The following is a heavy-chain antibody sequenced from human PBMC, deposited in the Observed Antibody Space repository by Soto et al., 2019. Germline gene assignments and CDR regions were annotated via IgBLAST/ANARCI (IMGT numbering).Heavy chain of an antibody. V-gene: IGHV4-39*01. CDR2: IYYSGST. D-gene: IGHD1-1*01. J-gene: IGHJ4*02. Sequence: QLQLQESGPGLVKPSETLSLTCTVSGGSIRSSSYYWDWIRQPPGKGLEWIANIYYSGSTNYNPSLKSRVSVSVDTSKNQFSLKLTSVTAADTAVYYCARRYLEGFAFDSWGQGTLVTVSS. CDR3: ARRYLEGFAFDS. CDR1: GGSIRSSSYY.